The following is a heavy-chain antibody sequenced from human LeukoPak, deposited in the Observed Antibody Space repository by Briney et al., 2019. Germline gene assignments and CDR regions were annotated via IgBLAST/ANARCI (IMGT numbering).Heavy chain of an antibody. CDR1: GGSISSYY. V-gene: IGHV4-59*04. CDR2: IYYSGST. Sequence: SETLSLTCTVSGGSISSYYWSWIRQPPGKGLEWIGYIYYSGSTYYNPSLKSRVTISVDTSKNQFSLKLSSVTAADTAVYYCARLGGGAFGFDYWGQGTLVTVPS. CDR3: ARLGGGAFGFDY. J-gene: IGHJ4*02. D-gene: IGHD1-26*01.